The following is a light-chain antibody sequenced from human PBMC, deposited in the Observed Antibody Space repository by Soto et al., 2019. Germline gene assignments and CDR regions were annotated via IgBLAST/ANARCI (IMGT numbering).Light chain of an antibody. Sequence: DIQMTQSPSFLSASVGDRVTITCRASQGISSYLAWYQQKPGKAPKLLIYAASSLQSGVPSRFSGSGSGTDFTLTISSLQPEDFAIYYCQQANSFPLTFGGGTKVDIK. CDR2: AAS. J-gene: IGKJ4*01. CDR1: QGISSY. V-gene: IGKV1-12*01. CDR3: QQANSFPLT.